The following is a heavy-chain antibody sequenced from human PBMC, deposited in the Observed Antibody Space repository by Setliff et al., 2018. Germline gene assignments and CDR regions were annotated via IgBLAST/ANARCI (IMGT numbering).Heavy chain of an antibody. V-gene: IGHV1-69*05. CDR3: ARAYGSGISKGKIEYFQH. D-gene: IGHD3-10*01. Sequence: SVKVSCKASGGTFSSYAISWVRQAPGQGLEWMGGIIPIFGTANYAQKFQGRVTITTDESTSTAYMELSSLRSEDTAVYYCARAYGSGISKGKIEYFQHWGQGTLVTVSS. CDR1: GGTFSSYA. CDR2: IIPIFGTA. J-gene: IGHJ1*01.